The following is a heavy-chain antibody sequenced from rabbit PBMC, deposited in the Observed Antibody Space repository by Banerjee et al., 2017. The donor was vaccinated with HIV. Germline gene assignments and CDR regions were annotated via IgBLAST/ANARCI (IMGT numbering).Heavy chain of an antibody. CDR2: MYTGDGST. CDR3: ARATSMVGLNL. CDR1: GFSFSTYYY. J-gene: IGHJ4*01. V-gene: IGHV1S40*01. Sequence: QSLEESGGDLVKPGASLTLTCTASGFSFSTYYYMCWVRQAPGKGLEWIACMYTGDGSTYYASWAKGRFTISKTSSTTVTLQMTNLTAADTATYFCARATSMVGLNLWGQGTLVTVS. D-gene: IGHD5-1*01.